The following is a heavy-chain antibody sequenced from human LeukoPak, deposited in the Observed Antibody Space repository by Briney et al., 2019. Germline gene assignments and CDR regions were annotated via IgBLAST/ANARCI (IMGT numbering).Heavy chain of an antibody. J-gene: IGHJ5*02. D-gene: IGHD3-10*01. CDR1: GFTLSRHW. Sequence: GGSLRLSCAASGFTLSRHWMHWVRQAPGKGLVSVAHMNSDGSSTNYADSVKGRFTISRDNAKNMLYLQMNSLRADDTAVYYCAKILGESPRWFDPWGQGTLVTVSS. CDR2: MNSDGSST. CDR3: AKILGESPRWFDP. V-gene: IGHV3-74*01.